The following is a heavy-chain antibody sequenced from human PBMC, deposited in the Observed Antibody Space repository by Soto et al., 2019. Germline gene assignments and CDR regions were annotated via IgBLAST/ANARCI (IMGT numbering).Heavy chain of an antibody. CDR1: GFTFSSYA. CDR3: AREIAVAAYYGMDV. CDR2: ISYDGSNK. J-gene: IGHJ6*02. V-gene: IGHV3-30-3*01. D-gene: IGHD6-19*01. Sequence: PGGSLRLSCAASGFTFSSYAMYWVRQAPGKGLEWVAVISYDGSNKYYADSVKGRFTISRDNSKKTLYVQMNSLRVEDTAVYYCAREIAVAAYYGMDVWGQGTTVTVSS.